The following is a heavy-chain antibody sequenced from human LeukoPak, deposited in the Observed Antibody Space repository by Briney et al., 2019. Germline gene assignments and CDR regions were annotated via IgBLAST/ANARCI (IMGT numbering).Heavy chain of an antibody. CDR2: INHSGST. D-gene: IGHD1-1*01. J-gene: IGHJ5*02. CDR1: GGSFSGYY. V-gene: IGHV4-34*01. Sequence: PSETLSLTCAVYGGSFSGYYWSWIRQPPGKGLEWIGEINHSGSTNYNPSLKSRVTISVDTSKNQFSLKLSSVTAADTAVYYCARHSAQWVRPGGWFDPWGQGTLVTVSS. CDR3: ARHSAQWVRPGGWFDP.